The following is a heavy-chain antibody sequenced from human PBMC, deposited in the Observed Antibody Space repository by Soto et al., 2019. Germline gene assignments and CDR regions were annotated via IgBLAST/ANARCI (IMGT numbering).Heavy chain of an antibody. CDR1: GFTFDSYA. Sequence: EVKLLESGGGLAQPGGSLRLSCVGSGFTFDSYAISWVRQAPGKGLQWISAISGSADGTDYAHSVKGRFTISRYNSRNTVHLQVGSLRVQDTALYYCAKDTVGGYSFWTGYYSDGLDVWGQGTMVTVSS. CDR3: AKDTVGGYSFWTGYYSDGLDV. J-gene: IGHJ3*01. D-gene: IGHD3-3*01. V-gene: IGHV3-23*01. CDR2: ISGSADGT.